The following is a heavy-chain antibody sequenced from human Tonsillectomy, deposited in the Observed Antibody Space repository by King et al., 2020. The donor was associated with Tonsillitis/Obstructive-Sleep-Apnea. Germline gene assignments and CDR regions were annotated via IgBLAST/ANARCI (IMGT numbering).Heavy chain of an antibody. CDR3: ARGGILSAGAPDF. D-gene: IGHD6-13*01. Sequence: QLVQSGVEVKKPGESLMISCKGSGYSFTSYWISWVRQMPGKGLEWMGMLDPSDSYTNYSPSFQGHVTISADKSVSTAYLQWSSLKASDTAMYYCARGGILSAGAPDFWGQGTLVTVSS. CDR1: GYSFTSYW. J-gene: IGHJ4*02. CDR2: LDPSDSYT. V-gene: IGHV5-10-1*01.